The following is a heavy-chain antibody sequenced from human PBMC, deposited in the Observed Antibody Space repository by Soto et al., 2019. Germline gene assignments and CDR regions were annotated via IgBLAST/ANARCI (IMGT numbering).Heavy chain of an antibody. V-gene: IGHV1-46*01. CDR1: GYTLTGYY. D-gene: IGHD3-3*01. CDR3: ARGESIFGVVTPYYYYYGMDV. CDR2: INPSGGST. J-gene: IGHJ6*02. Sequence: ASVKVSCKASGYTLTGYYMHWVRQAPGQGLEWMGIINPSGGSTSYAQKFQGRVTMTRDTSTSTVYMELSSLRSEDTAVYYCARGESIFGVVTPYYYYYGMDVWGQGTTVTVSS.